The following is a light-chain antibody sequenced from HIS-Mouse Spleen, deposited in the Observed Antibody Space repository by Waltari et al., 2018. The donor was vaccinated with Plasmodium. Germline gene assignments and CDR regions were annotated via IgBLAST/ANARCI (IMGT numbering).Light chain of an antibody. Sequence: SYELTQPPSLSVSPGQTARTTCSGDACPTKRAYWYQQKSGQAPVLVIYEDSKRPPGIPERFSGSSSGTMATLTISGAQVEDEADYYCYSTDSSGNHRVFGGGTKLTVL. CDR1: ACPTKR. V-gene: IGLV3-10*01. CDR2: EDS. CDR3: YSTDSSGNHRV. J-gene: IGLJ3*02.